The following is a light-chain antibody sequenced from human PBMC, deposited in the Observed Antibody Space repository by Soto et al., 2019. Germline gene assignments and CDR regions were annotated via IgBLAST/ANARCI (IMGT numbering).Light chain of an antibody. CDR2: DVS. Sequence: QSVLTQPASVSGSPGQSITIPCTGTSSDFGGYNYVSWYLQHPGKVPKLLIYDVSNRPSGVSNRFSGSKSGNTASLTISGLQAEDEADYYCSSYTSSVSRYVFGGGTQLTVL. J-gene: IGLJ2*01. V-gene: IGLV2-14*01. CDR3: SSYTSSVSRYV. CDR1: SSDFGGYNY.